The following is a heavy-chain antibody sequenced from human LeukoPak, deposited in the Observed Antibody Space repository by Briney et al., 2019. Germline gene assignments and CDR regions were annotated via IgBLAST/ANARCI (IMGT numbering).Heavy chain of an antibody. J-gene: IGHJ4*02. V-gene: IGHV1-69*04. Sequence: GASVKVSCKASGGTFSSYTISWVRQAPGQGLKWMGRIIPILGIANYAKKFQGRVTITADKSTSTAYMELSSLRSEDTAVYYCAREGDMTPFDYWGQGTLVTVSS. CDR2: IIPILGIA. CDR1: GGTFSSYT. CDR3: AREGDMTPFDY.